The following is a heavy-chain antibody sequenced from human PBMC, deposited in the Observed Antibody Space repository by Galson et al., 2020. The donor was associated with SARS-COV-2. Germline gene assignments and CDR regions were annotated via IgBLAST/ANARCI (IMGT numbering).Heavy chain of an antibody. CDR3: ARENYDFWSGYPEGGAFDI. V-gene: IGHV3-53*01. CDR1: GFTVSSNY. D-gene: IGHD3-3*01. CDR2: IYSGGST. J-gene: IGHJ3*02. Sequence: GGSLRLSCAASGFTVSSNYMSWVRQAPGKGLEWVSVIYSGGSTYYADSVKGRFTISRDNSKNTLYLQMNSLRAEDTAVYYCARENYDFWSGYPEGGAFDIWGQGTMVTVSS.